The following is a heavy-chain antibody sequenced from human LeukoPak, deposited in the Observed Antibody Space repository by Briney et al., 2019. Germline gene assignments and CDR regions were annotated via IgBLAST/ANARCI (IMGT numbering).Heavy chain of an antibody. V-gene: IGHV3-48*03. CDR2: ISSSGSTI. CDR1: GFTFSSYE. CDR3: SRQQTAYDILTGSDY. Sequence: GGSLRLSCAASGFTFSSYEMNWVRQAPGKGLEWVSYISSSGSTIYYADSVKGRFTISRDNAKNSLYLQMNSLRAEDTAVYYFSRQQTAYDILTGSDYWGQGTLVTVSS. D-gene: IGHD3-9*01. J-gene: IGHJ4*02.